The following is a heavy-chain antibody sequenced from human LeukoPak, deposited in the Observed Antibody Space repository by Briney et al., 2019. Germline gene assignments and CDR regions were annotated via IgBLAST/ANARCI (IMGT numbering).Heavy chain of an antibody. CDR3: ARDNAGGADAFDI. CDR2: IYYSGST. V-gene: IGHV4-59*01. J-gene: IGHJ3*02. CDR1: GGSISSYY. D-gene: IGHD3-16*01. Sequence: SETLSLTCTVSGGSISSYYWSWIRQPPGKGLEWIGYIYYSGSTNYNPSFKSRVTISVDTSKNQFSLKLSSVTAADTAVYYCARDNAGGADAFDIWGQGTMVTVSS.